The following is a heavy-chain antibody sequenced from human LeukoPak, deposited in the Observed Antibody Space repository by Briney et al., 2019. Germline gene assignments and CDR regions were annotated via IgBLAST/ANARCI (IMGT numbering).Heavy chain of an antibody. D-gene: IGHD5-18*01. V-gene: IGHV3-23*01. Sequence: PGGSLRLSCAASGFTFSSYAMGWVRQAPGKGLEWVSAISGSGGSTYYADSVKGRFTISRDNSKNTLYLQMNSLRAEDTAVYYCAKDLRGYSLSYFDYWGQGTLVTVSS. CDR2: ISGSGGST. CDR1: GFTFSSYA. J-gene: IGHJ4*02. CDR3: AKDLRGYSLSYFDY.